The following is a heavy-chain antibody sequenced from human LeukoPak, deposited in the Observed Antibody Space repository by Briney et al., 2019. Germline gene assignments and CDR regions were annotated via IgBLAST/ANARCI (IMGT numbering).Heavy chain of an antibody. Sequence: SETLSLTCAVYGGSFSGYYWSWIRQPPGKGLEWIGEINHSGSTNYNPSLKSRVTISVDTSKNQFSLKLSSVTAADTAVYYCARGAENYDLWSGYYPGPYYYYGMDVWGQGTTVTVSS. CDR3: ARGAENYDLWSGYYPGPYYYYGMDV. V-gene: IGHV4-34*01. J-gene: IGHJ6*02. D-gene: IGHD3-3*01. CDR2: INHSGST. CDR1: GGSFSGYY.